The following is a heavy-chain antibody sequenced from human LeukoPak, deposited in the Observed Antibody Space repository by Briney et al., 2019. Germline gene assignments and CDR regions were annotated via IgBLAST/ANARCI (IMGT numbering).Heavy chain of an antibody. CDR3: ARRLDYYDSAPDWYFDL. V-gene: IGHV4-59*08. D-gene: IGHD3-22*01. CDR2: IYYSGST. CDR1: GGSISSYY. J-gene: IGHJ2*01. Sequence: SETLSLTCTVSGGSISSYYWSWIRQPPGKGLEWIGYIYYSGSTNYNPSLKSRVTISVDTSKNQFSLKLSSVTAADTAVYYCARRLDYYDSAPDWYFDLWGRGTLVTVSS.